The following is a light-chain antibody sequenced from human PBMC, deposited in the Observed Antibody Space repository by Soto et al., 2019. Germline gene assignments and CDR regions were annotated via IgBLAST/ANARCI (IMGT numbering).Light chain of an antibody. V-gene: IGLV1-40*01. Sequence: QSVLTQPPSVSGAPGQRVTISCTGSSSNIGAGYDVHWYQQLPGTARKLLIYGNSNRPSGVPDRFSGSKSGTSASLAITGLQAEDEADYYCQSYDSSQSGAVFGGGTQLTVL. J-gene: IGLJ7*01. CDR2: GNS. CDR3: QSYDSSQSGAV. CDR1: SSNIGAGYD.